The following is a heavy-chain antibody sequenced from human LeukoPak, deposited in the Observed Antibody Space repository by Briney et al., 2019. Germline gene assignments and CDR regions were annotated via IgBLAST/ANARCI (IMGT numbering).Heavy chain of an antibody. J-gene: IGHJ6*03. D-gene: IGHD3-3*01. V-gene: IGHV1-8*03. CDR3: ARISRYYDFWSGYLDYYYMDV. CDR2: MNPNSGNT. CDR1: GYTFTSYD. Sequence: ASVKVSCKASGYTFTSYDINWVRQATGQGLEWMGWMNPNSGNTGYAQKFQGRVTITRNTSISTAYIELSSLRSEDTAVYYCARISRYYDFWSGYLDYYYMDVWGKGTTVTVSS.